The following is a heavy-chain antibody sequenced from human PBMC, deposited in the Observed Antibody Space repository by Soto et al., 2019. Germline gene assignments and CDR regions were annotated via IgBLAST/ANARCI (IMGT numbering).Heavy chain of an antibody. D-gene: IGHD6-13*01. CDR2: IYYSGST. V-gene: IGHV4-31*02. CDR3: ARGIAAAGTRYNWFDP. Sequence: WSWIRQHPGKGLEWIGYIYYSGSTYYNPSLKSRVTISVDTSKNQFSLKLSSVTAADTAVYYCARGIAAAGTRYNWFDPWGQGTLVTVSS. J-gene: IGHJ5*02.